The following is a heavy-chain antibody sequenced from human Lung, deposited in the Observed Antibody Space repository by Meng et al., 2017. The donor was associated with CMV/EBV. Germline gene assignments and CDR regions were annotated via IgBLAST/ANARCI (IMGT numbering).Heavy chain of an antibody. CDR3: ARDLYNSYSTSTDYYPYYFDY. CDR1: GFNFNTYA. Sequence: AQLLESGGYLVQPGGSLRLSCAASGFNFNTYAMTWVRQAPGKGLEWVSAISRSGDSTYYADSVKGRFTISRDNSKNTLYLQMNSLRAEDTAVYYCARDLYNSYSTSTDYYPYYFDYWGQGTLVTVSS. D-gene: IGHD3-22*01. CDR2: ISRSGDST. J-gene: IGHJ4*02. V-gene: IGHV3-23*01.